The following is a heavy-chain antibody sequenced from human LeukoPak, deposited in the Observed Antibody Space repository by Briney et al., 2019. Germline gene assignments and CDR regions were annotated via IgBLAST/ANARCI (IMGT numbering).Heavy chain of an antibody. Sequence: PGGSLRLSCAASGFTFSSYGMHWVRQAPGKGLEWVSAISGSGGSTYYADSVKGRFTISRDNSKNTLYLQMNSLRAEDTAVYYCAKEGYSSGWYGGFGYWGQGTLVTVSS. CDR2: ISGSGGST. CDR1: GFTFSSYG. CDR3: AKEGYSSGWYGGFGY. V-gene: IGHV3-23*01. J-gene: IGHJ4*02. D-gene: IGHD6-19*01.